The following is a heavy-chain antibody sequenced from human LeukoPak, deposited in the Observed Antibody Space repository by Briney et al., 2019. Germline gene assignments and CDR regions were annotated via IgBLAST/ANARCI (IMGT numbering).Heavy chain of an antibody. CDR3: AKREYYDNTGYYSDF. D-gene: IGHD3-22*01. CDR1: GGSISRNHYY. CDR2: IYYSGIT. Sequence: SETLSLTCSVSGGSISRNHYYWAWIGQPQGKGLEWIATIYYSGITSYNPSLKRRVTMSVDTSKNQFSPKLSSVTAADTAVYYCAKREYYDNTGYYSDFWGQGTLVTVSS. V-gene: IGHV4-39*01. J-gene: IGHJ4*02.